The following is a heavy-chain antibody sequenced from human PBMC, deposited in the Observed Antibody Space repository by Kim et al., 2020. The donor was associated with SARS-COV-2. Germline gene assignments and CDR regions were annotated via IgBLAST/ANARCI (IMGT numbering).Heavy chain of an antibody. Sequence: ASVKVSCKASGYTFTSHYLHWVRQAPGQGPEWMGIINPSDGYTTYAQKFQGRVTMTTDTSTSTVYMELSSLRSEDTAVYYCSREGGTMTPRNNPGLDLWGQGTLVTVSS. V-gene: IGHV1-46*01. CDR1: GYTFTSHY. CDR3: SREGGTMTPRNNPGLDL. D-gene: IGHD1-1*01. J-gene: IGHJ5*02. CDR2: INPSDGYT.